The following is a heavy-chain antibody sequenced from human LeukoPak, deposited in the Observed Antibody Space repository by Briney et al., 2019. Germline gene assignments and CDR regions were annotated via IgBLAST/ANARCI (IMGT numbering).Heavy chain of an antibody. J-gene: IGHJ4*02. CDR3: AKAPYSSSPFDY. CDR1: GGTFSSYA. D-gene: IGHD6-6*01. V-gene: IGHV1-69*13. Sequence: ASVKVSCKASGGTFSSYAISWVRQAPGQGLEWMGGIIPIFGTANYAQKFQGRVTITADESTSTAYMELSSLRSEDTAVYYCAKAPYSSSPFDYWGQGTLVTVSS. CDR2: IIPIFGTA.